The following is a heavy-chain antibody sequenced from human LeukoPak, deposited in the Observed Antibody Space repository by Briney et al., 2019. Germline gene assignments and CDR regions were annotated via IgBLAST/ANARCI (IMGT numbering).Heavy chain of an antibody. CDR2: IIPIFGTA. CDR1: GGTFSSYA. V-gene: IGHV1-69*13. J-gene: IGHJ5*02. Sequence: SVKVSCKASGGTFSSYAISWVRQAPGQGLEWMGGIIPIFGTANYAQKFQGRVTITADESTSTAYMELSSLRSEDTAVYYCARACSSGFNWFDPWGQGTLVTVPS. D-gene: IGHD6-19*01. CDR3: ARACSSGFNWFDP.